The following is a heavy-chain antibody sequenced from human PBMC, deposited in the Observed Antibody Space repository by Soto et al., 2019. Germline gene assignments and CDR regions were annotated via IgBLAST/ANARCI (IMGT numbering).Heavy chain of an antibody. CDR3: AKGAQLDRRTLYFDY. CDR1: GFTFSSYA. V-gene: IGHV3-23*01. D-gene: IGHD1-1*01. J-gene: IGHJ4*02. CDR2: ISGSGGST. Sequence: GGSLRLSCAASGFTFSSYAMSWVRQAPGKGLEWVSAISGSGGSTYYADSVKGRFTISRDNSKNTRYLQMNSLRAEDTAVYYCAKGAQLDRRTLYFDYWGQGTLVTVSS.